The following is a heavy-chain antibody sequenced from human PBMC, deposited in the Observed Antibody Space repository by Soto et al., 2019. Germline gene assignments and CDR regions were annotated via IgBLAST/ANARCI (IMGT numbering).Heavy chain of an antibody. J-gene: IGHJ4*02. Sequence: QVQLVESGGGVVQPGRSLRLSCAASGFTFSSYGMHWVRQAPGKGLEWVAVIWYDGSKKYYADSVKGRFTISRDNSRNTLYLQMNSLRAEDTDVYYCAREGTYCSGGSFYPHVDSWCQGTLVTVSS. CDR2: IWYDGSKK. V-gene: IGHV3-33*01. D-gene: IGHD2-15*01. CDR3: AREGTYCSGGSFYPHVDS. CDR1: GFTFSSYG.